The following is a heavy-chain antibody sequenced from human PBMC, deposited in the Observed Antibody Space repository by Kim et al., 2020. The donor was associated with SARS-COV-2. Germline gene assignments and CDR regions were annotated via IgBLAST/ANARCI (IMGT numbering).Heavy chain of an antibody. CDR2: IYYSGST. Sequence: SETLSLTCTVSGGSISSYYWSWIRQPPGKGLEWIGYIYYSGSTNYNPSLKSRVTISVDTSKNQFSLKLSSVTAADTAVYYCARFRGEETTVTYYYYGMDVWGPGTTVTVSS. D-gene: IGHD4-17*01. J-gene: IGHJ6*02. V-gene: IGHV4-59*01. CDR1: GGSISSYY. CDR3: ARFRGEETTVTYYYYGMDV.